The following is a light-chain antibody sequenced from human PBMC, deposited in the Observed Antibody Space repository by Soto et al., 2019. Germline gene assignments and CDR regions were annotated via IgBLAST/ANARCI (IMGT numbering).Light chain of an antibody. V-gene: IGKV1-5*03. CDR3: QQYNSLSPWM. Sequence: DIQMTQSPSTLSASVGDRVTITCRASQSITTWLAWYQQKPGKAPKLLIYKASSLEIGVPSRFSGSGSGTEFTLTISSLQPDDFATYYCQQYNSLSPWMFGQGTKVELK. J-gene: IGKJ1*01. CDR1: QSITTW. CDR2: KAS.